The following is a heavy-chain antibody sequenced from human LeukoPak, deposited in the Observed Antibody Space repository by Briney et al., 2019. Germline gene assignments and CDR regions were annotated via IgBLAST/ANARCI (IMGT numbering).Heavy chain of an antibody. V-gene: IGHV4-59*01. D-gene: IGHD6-13*01. CDR1: GGSISRYY. Sequence: SETLSLTCTVSGGSISRYYWSWIRPPPGKGLEWIGYIYYSGSTDYNPSLKSRVTISIDTSKNQFSLKLSSLTAADTAVYYCATCPITADGAVDYWGQGIRVTVSS. CDR2: IYYSGST. CDR3: ATCPITADGAVDY. J-gene: IGHJ4*02.